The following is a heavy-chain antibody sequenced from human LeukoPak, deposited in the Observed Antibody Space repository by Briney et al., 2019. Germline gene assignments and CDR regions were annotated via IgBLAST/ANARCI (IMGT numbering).Heavy chain of an antibody. CDR3: ARGDSVVMDV. V-gene: IGHV4-30-2*01. CDR2: IYHSGST. J-gene: IGHJ6*02. Sequence: SETLSLTCAVSGDSISSGGYSWSWIRQPPGKGLEWIGYIYHSGSTYYNPSLKSRVTISVDRSKNQFSLKLSSVTAADTAVYYCARGDSVVMDVWGQGTTVTVSS. CDR1: GDSISSGGYS. D-gene: IGHD2-15*01.